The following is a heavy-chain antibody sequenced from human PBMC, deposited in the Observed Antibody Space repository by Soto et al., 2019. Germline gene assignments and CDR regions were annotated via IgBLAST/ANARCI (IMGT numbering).Heavy chain of an antibody. CDR2: IYPGDSDT. CDR1: GYTFTNYW. CDR3: AASIFYYGMDV. Sequence: ESLKISCKGSGYTFTNYWIGWVRQMPGKGLEWMGIIYPGDSDTKYNPSFQGQVTISADKSITTTYLRWTSLKASDTAIYYCAASIFYYGMDVWGQGTTVTVSS. J-gene: IGHJ6*02. V-gene: IGHV5-51*01.